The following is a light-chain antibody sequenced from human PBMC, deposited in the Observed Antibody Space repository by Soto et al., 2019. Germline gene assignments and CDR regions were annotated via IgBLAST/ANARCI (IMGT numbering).Light chain of an antibody. CDR2: DAS. CDR1: QRVSTW. Sequence: DIQMTQSPATLSASVGDRVTLTCRASQRVSTWLAWYQQKPGKATKLLIHDASTLMSGVPSRFSGSGSGTEFTLTIAGLQPDDFATYYCQHYNSYPWTFGQGTKVDIK. J-gene: IGKJ1*01. V-gene: IGKV1-5*01. CDR3: QHYNSYPWT.